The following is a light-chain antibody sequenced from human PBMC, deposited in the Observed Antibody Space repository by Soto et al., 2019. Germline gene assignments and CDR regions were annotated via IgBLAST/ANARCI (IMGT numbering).Light chain of an antibody. CDR2: AAS. Sequence: IQMTQSPSSLSASVGDRFTITCRASQGIRNDLGWYQQKPGKAPKLLIYAASSLQSGVPSRFSGSGSGTDFTLTISSLQPEDFATYYCQHADSFPLITFGQGTRLEIK. V-gene: IGKV1-6*01. CDR3: QHADSFPLIT. CDR1: QGIRND. J-gene: IGKJ5*01.